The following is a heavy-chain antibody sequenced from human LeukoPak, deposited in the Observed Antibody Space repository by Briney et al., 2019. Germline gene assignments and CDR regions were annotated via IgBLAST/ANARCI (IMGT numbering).Heavy chain of an antibody. V-gene: IGHV3-30-3*01. Sequence: PGRSLRLSCAASGFTFSSYAMHWVRQAPGKGLEWVAVISYDGSNKYYADSVKGRFTISRDNSKNTLYLQMNSLRAEDTAVYYCATKNRIKRITIYPDAFDIWGQGTMVTVSS. CDR1: GFTFSSYA. J-gene: IGHJ3*02. D-gene: IGHD3-3*01. CDR3: ATKNRIKRITIYPDAFDI. CDR2: ISYDGSNK.